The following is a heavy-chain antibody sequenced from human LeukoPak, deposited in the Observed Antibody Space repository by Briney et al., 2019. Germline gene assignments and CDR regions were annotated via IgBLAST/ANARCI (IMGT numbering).Heavy chain of an antibody. CDR2: MNPNSGNT. D-gene: IGHD3-9*01. J-gene: IGHJ4*02. Sequence: ASVKVSCKASGYTFTNDDISWVRQATGQGLEWIGKMNPNSGNTGYAQKFQGRVTMTRSTSVSTVHMELNSLTSEDTAVYFCARSAPGTGYTAWGQGTLVTVS. CDR1: GYTFTNDD. V-gene: IGHV1-8*01. CDR3: ARSAPGTGYTA.